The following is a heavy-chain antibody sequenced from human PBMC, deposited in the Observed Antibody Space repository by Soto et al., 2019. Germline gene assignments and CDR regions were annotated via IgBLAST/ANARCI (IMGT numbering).Heavy chain of an antibody. D-gene: IGHD2-2*01. J-gene: IGHJ4*02. CDR2: INPSGGIT. CDR1: GYTFTSYY. CDR3: ARVGYCSSTPCWPIGYFEY. V-gene: IGHV1-46*01. Sequence: ASVKVSCKASGYTFTSYYMHWVRQAPGQGLEWMGIINPSGGITSYAQKFQGRVTMTRDTSTSTVYMELTSVTAADTAVYYCARVGYCSSTPCWPIGYFEYWGQGTLVTVSS.